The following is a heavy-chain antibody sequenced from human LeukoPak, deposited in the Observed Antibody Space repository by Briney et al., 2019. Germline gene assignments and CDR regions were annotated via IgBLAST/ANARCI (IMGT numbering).Heavy chain of an antibody. J-gene: IGHJ4*02. CDR3: AKDIGRYYYDSSGSDY. Sequence: SGGSLRLSCAASGFTFSSYAMSWVRQAPGKGLEWVSGISWNSGSIGYADSVKGRFTISRDNAKNSLYLQMNSLRAEDTALYYCAKDIGRYYYDSSGSDYWGQGTLVTVSS. D-gene: IGHD3-22*01. CDR1: GFTFSSYA. V-gene: IGHV3-9*01. CDR2: ISWNSGSI.